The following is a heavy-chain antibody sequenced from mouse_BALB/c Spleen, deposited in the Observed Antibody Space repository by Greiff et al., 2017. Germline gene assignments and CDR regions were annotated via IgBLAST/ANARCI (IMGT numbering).Heavy chain of an antibody. CDR3: ARREGFAY. CDR2: ISDGGSYT. J-gene: IGHJ3*01. Sequence: EVKLVESGGGLVKPGGSLKLSCAASGFTFSDYYMYWVRQTPEKRLEWVATISDGGSYTYYPDSVKGRFTISRDNAKNNLYLQMSSLKSEDTAMYYCARREGFAYWGQGTLVTVSA. CDR1: GFTFSDYY. V-gene: IGHV5-4*02.